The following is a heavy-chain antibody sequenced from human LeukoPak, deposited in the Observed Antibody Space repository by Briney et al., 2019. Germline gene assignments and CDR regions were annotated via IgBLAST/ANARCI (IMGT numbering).Heavy chain of an antibody. D-gene: IGHD5-18*01. CDR2: INNDGTEK. V-gene: IGHV3-74*01. CDR1: GFTFSSYA. Sequence: PGGSLRLSCAASGFTFSSYAMSWVRQAPGKGLVWVSRINNDGTEKVYADSVKGRFTISRDNAKNTVYLQMNSLRVEDTAVYYCARGEPNYSYFKWGQGTLVSVSS. CDR3: ARGEPNYSYFK. J-gene: IGHJ4*02.